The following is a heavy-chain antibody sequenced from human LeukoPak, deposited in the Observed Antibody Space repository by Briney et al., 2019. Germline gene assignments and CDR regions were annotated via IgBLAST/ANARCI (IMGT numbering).Heavy chain of an antibody. Sequence: ASVEVSCKTLGYTFITSSIYWVRQAPGQRLEWLGWITVASGNTRYSENLQGRVTLTRDTSANTAYMELHNLKFEDTAVYYCVAGSLGYWGQGTLVTVSP. J-gene: IGHJ4*02. CDR3: VAGSLGY. CDR1: GYTFITSS. CDR2: ITVASGNT. V-gene: IGHV1-3*01.